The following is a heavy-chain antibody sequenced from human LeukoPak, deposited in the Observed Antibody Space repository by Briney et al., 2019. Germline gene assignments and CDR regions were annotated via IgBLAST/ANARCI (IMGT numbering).Heavy chain of an antibody. CDR2: INHSGST. J-gene: IGHJ4*02. V-gene: IGHV4-34*01. Sequence: GSLRLSCTASGFTFGDYAMSWFRQAPGKGLEWIGEINHSGSTNYNPSLKSRVTISVDTSKNQFSLKLSSVTAVDTAVYYCARLPYSSGWYRDYWGQGTLVTVSS. D-gene: IGHD6-19*01. CDR1: GFTFGDYA. CDR3: ARLPYSSGWYRDY.